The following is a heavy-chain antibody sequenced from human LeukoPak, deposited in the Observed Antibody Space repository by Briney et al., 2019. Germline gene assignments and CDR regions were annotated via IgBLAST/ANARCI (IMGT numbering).Heavy chain of an antibody. V-gene: IGHV1-18*01. CDR2: ISAYNGNT. J-gene: IGHJ4*02. CDR3: ARDHRRYDSSGYSLDY. Sequence: ASVKVSCKASGYTFTSYGISWVRQAPGQGLEWMGWISAYNGNTNYAQKLQGRVTMTTDTSTSTAYMELRSLRSDDTAVYYCARDHRRYDSSGYSLDYWGQGTLVTVSS. CDR1: GYTFTSYG. D-gene: IGHD3-22*01.